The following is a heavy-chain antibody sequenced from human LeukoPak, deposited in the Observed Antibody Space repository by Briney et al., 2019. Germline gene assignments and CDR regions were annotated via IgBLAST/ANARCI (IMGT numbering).Heavy chain of an antibody. CDR3: ARLAAAGTSDY. J-gene: IGHJ4*02. V-gene: IGHV4-61*01. Sequence: KSSETLSLTCTVTGGSVSSGIYYWSWIRQPPGKGLEWIGYIFYSGSTNYNPSLKSRVTISVDTSKNQFSLRLSSVTAADTAVYYCARLAAAGTSDYWGQGTLVTVSS. D-gene: IGHD6-13*01. CDR2: IFYSGST. CDR1: GGSVSSGIYY.